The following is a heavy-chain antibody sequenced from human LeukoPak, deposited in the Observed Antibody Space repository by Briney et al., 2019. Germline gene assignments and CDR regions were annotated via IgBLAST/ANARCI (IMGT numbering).Heavy chain of an antibody. CDR3: ARGCSGGSCRKRNWFDP. D-gene: IGHD2-15*01. J-gene: IGHJ5*02. Sequence: ASVKVSCKASGYTFTGYYMHWVRQAPGQGLEWMGWINPNSGGTNYAQKFQGRVTITRNTSISTAYMELSSLRSEDTAVYYCARGCSGGSCRKRNWFDPWGQGTLVTVSS. V-gene: IGHV1-2*02. CDR1: GYTFTGYY. CDR2: INPNSGGT.